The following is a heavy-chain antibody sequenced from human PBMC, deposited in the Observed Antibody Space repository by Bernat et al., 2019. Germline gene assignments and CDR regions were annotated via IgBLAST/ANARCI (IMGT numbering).Heavy chain of an antibody. CDR1: GYTFTSYA. CDR2: INAGNGNT. CDR3: AREAELLGFLSGYHNPSRFDP. Sequence: QVQLVQSGAEVKKPGASVKVSCKASGYTFTSYAMHWVRQAPGQRLEWMGWINAGNGNTKYSQKFQGRVTITRDTSASTAYMELSSLRSEDTAVYYCAREAELLGFLSGYHNPSRFDPWGQGTLVTVSS. V-gene: IGHV1-3*01. D-gene: IGHD3-3*01. J-gene: IGHJ5*02.